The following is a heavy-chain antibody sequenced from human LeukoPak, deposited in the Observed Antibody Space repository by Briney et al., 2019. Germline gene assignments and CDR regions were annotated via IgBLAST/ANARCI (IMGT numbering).Heavy chain of an antibody. CDR2: IIPIFGTA. Sequence: SVKVSCKASAYTFISYGITWVRQAPGQGLEWMGGIIPIFGTANYAQKFQGRVTITADESTSTAYMELSSLRSEDTAVYYCARDLVSRFWSGYYGYWGQGTLVTVSS. D-gene: IGHD3-3*01. CDR1: AYTFISYG. J-gene: IGHJ4*02. CDR3: ARDLVSRFWSGYYGY. V-gene: IGHV1-69*13.